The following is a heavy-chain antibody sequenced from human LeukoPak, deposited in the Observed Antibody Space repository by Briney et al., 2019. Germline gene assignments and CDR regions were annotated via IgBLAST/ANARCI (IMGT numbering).Heavy chain of an antibody. D-gene: IGHD3-22*01. Sequence: GRSLRLSCAASGFTFSSYAMHWVRQAPGKGLEWVAVISYDGSNKYYADSVKGRFTISRDNSKNTLYLQMNSLRAEDTAVYYCARGRPESIVVVITLDFDYWGQGTLVTVSS. CDR3: ARGRPESIVVVITLDFDY. V-gene: IGHV3-30-3*01. J-gene: IGHJ4*02. CDR1: GFTFSSYA. CDR2: ISYDGSNK.